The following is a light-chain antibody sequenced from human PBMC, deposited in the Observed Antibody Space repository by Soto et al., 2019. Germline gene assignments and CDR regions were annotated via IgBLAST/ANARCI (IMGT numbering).Light chain of an antibody. CDR1: QSISNY. J-gene: IGKJ2*01. Sequence: DIQMTQSPFSLSAYVGDRVTITCRASQSISNYLNWYQQRPGKAPKLLIYAASNLQSGVPSRFSGSGSGTDFTLTVSSLQPEDFANYYCQQSYNAPRTFGQGTKLEIK. CDR2: AAS. CDR3: QQSYNAPRT. V-gene: IGKV1-39*01.